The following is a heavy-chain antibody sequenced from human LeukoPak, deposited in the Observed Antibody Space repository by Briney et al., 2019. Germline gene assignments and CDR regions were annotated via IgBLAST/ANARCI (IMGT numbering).Heavy chain of an antibody. J-gene: IGHJ4*02. V-gene: IGHV1-46*03. D-gene: IGHD3-22*01. Sequence: VASVKVSCKASGYTFTSYYMHWVRQAPGQGLEWMGIINPSGGSTSYAQKFQGRVTMTRDTSTSTVYMELSSLRAEDTAVYYCARWLPEYYFDYWGQGTLVTVSS. CDR2: INPSGGST. CDR3: ARWLPEYYFDY. CDR1: GYTFTSYY.